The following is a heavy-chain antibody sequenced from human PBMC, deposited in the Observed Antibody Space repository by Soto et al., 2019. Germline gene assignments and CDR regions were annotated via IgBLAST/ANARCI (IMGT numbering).Heavy chain of an antibody. Sequence: QVQLQESGPGLVKSSETLSLACTVSNASISFSSYYWGWFRQSPGKGPEWIGSIYYSGSTSYSPSLTGRVTIDVDTAKNQFSRSLRSLPAADTAVYYCARQALRLITFGGGNQQWGQEKLVTVSS. CDR1: NASISFSSYY. CDR3: ARQALRLITFGGGNQQ. D-gene: IGHD3-16*01. CDR2: IYYSGST. J-gene: IGHJ4*02. V-gene: IGHV4-39*01.